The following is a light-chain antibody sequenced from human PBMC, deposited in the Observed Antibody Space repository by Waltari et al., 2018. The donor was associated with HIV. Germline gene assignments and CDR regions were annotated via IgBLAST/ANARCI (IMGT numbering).Light chain of an antibody. CDR2: LGS. CDR1: PRLLPSTGYNY. CDR3: MQALQTPKRSAMYT. Sequence: DIVMTQSPLSLPVTPGAPASISCRSRPRLLPSTGYNYLDWYLPKPGQSPQLLIYLGSNRASGVPDRFSGSGSGTEFTLKISRVEAEDVGVYYCMQALQTPKRSAMYTFGQGTKLEIK. V-gene: IGKV2-28*01. J-gene: IGKJ2*01.